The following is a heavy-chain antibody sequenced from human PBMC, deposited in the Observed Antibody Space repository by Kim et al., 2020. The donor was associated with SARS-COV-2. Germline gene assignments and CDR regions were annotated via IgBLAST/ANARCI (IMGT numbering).Heavy chain of an antibody. D-gene: IGHD6-13*01. CDR3: ASDLFPIIAAAGQKDGYYYYYYGRDV. CDR1: GYTFTSYA. J-gene: IGHJ6*02. V-gene: IGHV7-4-1*02. CDR2: INTNTGNP. Sequence: ASVKVSCKASGYTFTSYAMNWVRQAPGQGLEWMGWINTNTGNPTYAQGFTGRFVLFLDTSVSTAYLQISSLKAEDTAVYYCASDLFPIIAAAGQKDGYYYYYYGRDVWGQGTTLTVSS.